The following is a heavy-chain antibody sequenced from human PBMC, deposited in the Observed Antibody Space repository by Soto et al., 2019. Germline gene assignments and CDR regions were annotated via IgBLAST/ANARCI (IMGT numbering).Heavy chain of an antibody. CDR1: GHDFTTYG. CDR3: ARGRYGDY. Sequence: QVHLVQSGAEVKKPGASVKVSCKGSGHDFTTYGITWVRQAPGQGLEWMAWISAHNGNTDYAQKLQGRVTGTRDTSTSTAYMELRSLRSDDTAMYYCARGRYGDYWGQGALVTVSS. J-gene: IGHJ4*02. CDR2: ISAHNGNT. V-gene: IGHV1-18*01. D-gene: IGHD1-1*01.